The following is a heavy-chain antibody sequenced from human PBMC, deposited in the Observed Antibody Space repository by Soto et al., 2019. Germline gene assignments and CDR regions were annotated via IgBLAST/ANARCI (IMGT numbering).Heavy chain of an antibody. J-gene: IGHJ4*02. D-gene: IGHD2-15*01. Sequence: QLQLQESGSGLVKPSQTLSLTCAVSGGSISNGGYSWSWIRQPPGKGLEWIGYIYHSGSTYYNPSLXGXVXSXXDRSTNQLSLKLSPVTAADTAVYYSARGGGWTFDYWGQGTLVTVSS. V-gene: IGHV4-30-2*01. CDR1: GGSISNGGYS. CDR3: ARGGGWTFDY. CDR2: IYHSGST.